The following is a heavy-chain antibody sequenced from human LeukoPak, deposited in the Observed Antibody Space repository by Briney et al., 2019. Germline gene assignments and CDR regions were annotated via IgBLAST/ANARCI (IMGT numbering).Heavy chain of an antibody. Sequence: PSETLSLTCTVSGGSISSSSYYWGWIRQPPGKGLEWIGSIYYSGSTYYNPSLKSRVTISVDTSKNQFSLKLSSVTAADTAVYYCARHPRLGDYVKNAFDIWGQGTMATVSS. CDR1: GGSISSSSYY. CDR3: ARHPRLGDYVKNAFDI. D-gene: IGHD4-17*01. V-gene: IGHV4-39*01. J-gene: IGHJ3*02. CDR2: IYYSGST.